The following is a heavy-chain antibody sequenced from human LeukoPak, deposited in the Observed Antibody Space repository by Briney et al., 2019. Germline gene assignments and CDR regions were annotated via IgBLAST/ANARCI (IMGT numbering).Heavy chain of an antibody. Sequence: PRRSLRPSCAASGFTFSSYGMHWVRQAPRKGLEWVAVISYDGSNKYYAHSVKGRFTISRDNSKNTLYLQMNSLRAEDTAVYYCAKPDLGYCSGGSCYWGGGSPDYWGQGTLVTVSS. V-gene: IGHV3-30*18. CDR2: ISYDGSNK. CDR3: AKPDLGYCSGGSCYWGGGSPDY. J-gene: IGHJ4*02. D-gene: IGHD2-15*01. CDR1: GFTFSSYG.